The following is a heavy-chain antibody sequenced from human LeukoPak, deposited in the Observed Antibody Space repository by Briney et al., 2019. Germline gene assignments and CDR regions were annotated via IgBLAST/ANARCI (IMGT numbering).Heavy chain of an antibody. CDR1: GGSISSSSYY. CDR2: IYYSGST. CDR3: ARPYYDILTAGYYYYYMGV. Sequence: PSETLSLTCNVSGGSISSSSYYWGWIRQPPGKGLEWIGSIYYSGSTYYNPSLKSRVTISVDTSKNQFSLRLTSVTAADTAVYYCARPYYDILTAGYYYYYMGVWGKGTTVTVSS. J-gene: IGHJ6*03. V-gene: IGHV4-39*01. D-gene: IGHD3-9*01.